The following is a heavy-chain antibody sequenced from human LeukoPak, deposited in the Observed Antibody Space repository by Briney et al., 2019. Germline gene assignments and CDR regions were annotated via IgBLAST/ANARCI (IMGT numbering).Heavy chain of an antibody. CDR3: ARGFRWLDAFDI. CDR1: GYTFTSYY. J-gene: IGHJ3*02. D-gene: IGHD6-19*01. V-gene: IGHV1-2*02. Sequence: ASVKVSCKTSGYTFTSYYMHWVREAPGQGLEWMGWINPNSGGTNYAQKFQDRVTMTRDTSISTAYMGLSRLRYDDTAVYYCARGFRWLDAFDIWGQGTMVTVSS. CDR2: INPNSGGT.